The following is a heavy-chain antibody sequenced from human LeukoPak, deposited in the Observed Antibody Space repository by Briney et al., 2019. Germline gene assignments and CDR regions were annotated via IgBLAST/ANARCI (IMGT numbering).Heavy chain of an antibody. CDR3: AKDRGSGWYAWFDP. J-gene: IGHJ5*02. CDR2: ISYDGSNK. D-gene: IGHD6-19*01. V-gene: IGHV3-30*18. CDR1: GFTFSSYG. Sequence: GRSLRLSCAASGFTFSSYGMHWVRQAPGKGLEWVAVISYDGSNKYYADSVKGRFTISRDSSKNTLYLQMNSLRAEDTAVYYCAKDRGSGWYAWFDPWGQGTLVTVSS.